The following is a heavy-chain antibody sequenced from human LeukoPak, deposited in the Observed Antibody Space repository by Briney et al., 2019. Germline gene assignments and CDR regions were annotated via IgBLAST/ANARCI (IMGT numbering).Heavy chain of an antibody. CDR2: VFASGTT. CDR3: ARGWKQLVY. J-gene: IGHJ4*02. D-gene: IGHD1-1*01. V-gene: IGHV4-4*07. Sequence: PSETLSLTCSVSGDSISRYYWNWIRQPAGKGLEWIGRVFASGTTNYNPSLTSRGSISADKSKNQVSLRLSSVTAADTAIYYCARGWKQLVYWGQGALVTVSS. CDR1: GDSISRYY.